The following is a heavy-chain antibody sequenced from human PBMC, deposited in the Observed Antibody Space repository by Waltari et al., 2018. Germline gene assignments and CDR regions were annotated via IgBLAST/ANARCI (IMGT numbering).Heavy chain of an antibody. V-gene: IGHV3-23*04. J-gene: IGHJ4*02. CDR1: GFTFSSYW. Sequence: EVQLVESGGGLAKPGGSLRLPCAASGFTFSSYWMNCVRLAPGKGLEWVSAINSGGGSTYYADSVKGRFTISRDNSKNTLSLQMNSLRAEDTAVYYCAKGSRSGYYRAHFDYWGQGVLVTVSS. D-gene: IGHD3-22*01. CDR2: INSGGGST. CDR3: AKGSRSGYYRAHFDY.